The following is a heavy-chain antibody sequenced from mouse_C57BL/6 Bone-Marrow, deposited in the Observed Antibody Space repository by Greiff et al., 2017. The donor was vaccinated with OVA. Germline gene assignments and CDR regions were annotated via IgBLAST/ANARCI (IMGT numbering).Heavy chain of an antibody. CDR3: ARPFGYYGSSPRLDV. V-gene: IGHV1-81*01. CDR2: IYPRSGNN. D-gene: IGHD1-1*01. CDR1: GYTFTSYG. Sequence: QVQLQQSGAELARPGASVKLSCKASGYTFTSYGISWVKQRTGQGLEWIGEIYPRSGNNYYNEKFKGKATLTADKSSSTAYMELRSLTSEDSAVYFCARPFGYYGSSPRLDVWGTGTTVTVSS. J-gene: IGHJ1*03.